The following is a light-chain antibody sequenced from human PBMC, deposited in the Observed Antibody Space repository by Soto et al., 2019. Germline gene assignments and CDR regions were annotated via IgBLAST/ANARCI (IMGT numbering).Light chain of an antibody. CDR3: QQYNNWPPSLT. V-gene: IGKV3-15*01. CDR1: QSVSST. J-gene: IGKJ4*01. Sequence: EIVMTQSPATLSVSPGERATLACRASQSVSSTLAWYQQHPGQAPRLLIYVASTRATGIPARFSGSGSGTEFTLTISSLQSEDFAVYYWQQYNNWPPSLTFSGGTQVEIK. CDR2: VAS.